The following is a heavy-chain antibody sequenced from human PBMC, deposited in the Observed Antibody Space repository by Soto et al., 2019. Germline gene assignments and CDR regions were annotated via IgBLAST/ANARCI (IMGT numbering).Heavy chain of an antibody. CDR3: AKHLPSKKIQRLWADAFHI. J-gene: IGHJ3*02. CDR2: VTGRASST. CDR1: GFTFPNYA. Sequence: EVRLLESGGGLVQPGGSLRLSCAASGFTFPNYAMSWVRQAPGKGLEWVSVVTGRASSTYYADSVEGRFTISRDIYRNSWFLQRNSLGAEDTAVYYCAKHLPSKKIQRLWADAFHIWGRGTNLTVSS. D-gene: IGHD3-16*01. V-gene: IGHV3-23*01.